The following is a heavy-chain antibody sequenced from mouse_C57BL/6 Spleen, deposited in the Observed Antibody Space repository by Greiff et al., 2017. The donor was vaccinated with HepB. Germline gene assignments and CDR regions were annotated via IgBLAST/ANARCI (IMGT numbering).Heavy chain of an antibody. CDR3: ARKDGLWYFDV. J-gene: IGHJ1*03. Sequence: QVQLQQPGAELVRPGSSVKLSCKASGYTFTSYWMHWVKQRPIQGLEWIGNIDPSDSETHYNQKFKDKATLTVDKSSSTAYLQLSSLTSEDSAVYYCARKDGLWYFDVWGTGTTVTVSS. CDR2: IDPSDSET. CDR1: GYTFTSYW. V-gene: IGHV1-52*01. D-gene: IGHD2-3*01.